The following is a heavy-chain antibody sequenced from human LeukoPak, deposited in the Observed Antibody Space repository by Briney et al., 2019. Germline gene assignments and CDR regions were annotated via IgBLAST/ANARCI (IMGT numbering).Heavy chain of an antibody. CDR3: ARHEFMTGDFDY. V-gene: IGHV4-61*08. D-gene: IGHD3-9*01. CDR2: IYYSGST. CDR1: GGSISSGDYY. J-gene: IGHJ4*02. Sequence: SETLSLTCTVSGGSISSGDYYWSWIRQPPGKGLEWIGYIYYSGSTNYNSSLKSRVTISVDTSKNQFSLKLSSVTAADTAVYYCARHEFMTGDFDYWGQGTLVTVSS.